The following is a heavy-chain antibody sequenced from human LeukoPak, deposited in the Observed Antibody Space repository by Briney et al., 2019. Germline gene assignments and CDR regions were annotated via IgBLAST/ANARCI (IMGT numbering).Heavy chain of an antibody. V-gene: IGHV3-7*03. CDR2: IKEDGREK. Sequence: GGSLRLSCATSGFTFSSSWMSWVRQAPGKGLECVANIKEDGREKYYVDSVKGRFTISRDNAKNSLFLQMNSLRAEDAALYYCAKALERRYYYYGMDVWGQGTTVTVSS. CDR1: GFTFSSSW. J-gene: IGHJ6*02. CDR3: AKALERRYYYYGMDV. D-gene: IGHD1-1*01.